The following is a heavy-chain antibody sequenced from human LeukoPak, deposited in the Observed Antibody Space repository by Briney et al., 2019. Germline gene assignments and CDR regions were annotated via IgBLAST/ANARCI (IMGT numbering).Heavy chain of an antibody. J-gene: IGHJ4*02. Sequence: PSEALSLTCTVSGGSISSYYWSWIRQPPGKGLEWIGYIYYSGSTNYNPSLKSRVTISVDTSKNQFSLKLSSVTAADTAVYYCAREGSSGYEVDYWGQGTLVTVSS. CDR1: GGSISSYY. CDR3: AREGSSGYEVDY. D-gene: IGHD3-22*01. CDR2: IYYSGST. V-gene: IGHV4-59*01.